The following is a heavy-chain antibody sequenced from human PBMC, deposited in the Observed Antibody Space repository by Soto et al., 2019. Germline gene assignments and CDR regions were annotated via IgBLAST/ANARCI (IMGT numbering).Heavy chain of an antibody. J-gene: IGHJ4*02. CDR3: ARDQGTMVRGVIDY. Sequence: QVQLVESGGGVVQPGRSLRLSCAASGFTVSSYGMHWVRQAPGKGLEWVAVIWYDGSNKYYADSVKGRFTISRDNSKNTLYLQMNSLRAEDTAVYYCARDQGTMVRGVIDYWGQGTLVTVSS. D-gene: IGHD3-10*01. CDR1: GFTVSSYG. CDR2: IWYDGSNK. V-gene: IGHV3-33*01.